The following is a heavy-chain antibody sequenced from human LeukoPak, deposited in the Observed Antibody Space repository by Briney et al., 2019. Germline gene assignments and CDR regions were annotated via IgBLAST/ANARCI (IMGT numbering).Heavy chain of an antibody. J-gene: IGHJ4*02. CDR2: IYYSGST. D-gene: IGHD2-8*01. V-gene: IGHV4-38-2*01. CDR3: ARSQTEITNPPLPGDY. CDR1: GFTFSSYA. Sequence: GSLRLSCAASGFTFSSYAMSWIRQPPGKGLEWIGSIYYSGSTYYNPSLKSRVTISVDTPKNQFSLKLSSVTAADTAVYYCARSQTEITNPPLPGDYWGQGTLVTVSS.